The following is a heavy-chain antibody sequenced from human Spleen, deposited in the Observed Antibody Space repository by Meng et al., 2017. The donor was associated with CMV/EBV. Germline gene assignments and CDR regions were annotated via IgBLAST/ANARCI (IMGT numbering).Heavy chain of an antibody. J-gene: IGHJ5*02. CDR3: ARDPKGTPYSTHWP. CDR2: IHHSGTT. V-gene: IGHV4-30-4*08. Sequence: SGGSINSDIHSWGWVRQRPGKGLEWIGYIHHSGTTDYNSSLKSRLTISLDTSKSQFSLQLRSVTVADTAVYYCARDPKGTPYSTHWPWGQGLLVTVSS. CDR1: GGSINSDIHS. D-gene: IGHD4-11*01.